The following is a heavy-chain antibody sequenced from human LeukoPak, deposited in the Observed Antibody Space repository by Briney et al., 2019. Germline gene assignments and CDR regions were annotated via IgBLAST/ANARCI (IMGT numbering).Heavy chain of an antibody. CDR2: INPNSGGT. CDR1: GYTFTGYF. CDR3: ARGDYGDYWTDY. Sequence: ASVKVSCKASGYTFTGYFMHWVRQAPGQGLEWMGWINPNSGGTNYAQKLQGRVTMTRDTSISTAYMELSRLRSDDTAVYLCARGDYGDYWTDYWGQGTLVTVSS. J-gene: IGHJ4*02. V-gene: IGHV1-2*02. D-gene: IGHD4-17*01.